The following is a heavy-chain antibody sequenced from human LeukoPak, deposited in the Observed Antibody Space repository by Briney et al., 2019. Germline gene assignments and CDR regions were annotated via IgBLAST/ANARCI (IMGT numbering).Heavy chain of an antibody. CDR2: IHHSGST. J-gene: IGHJ6*02. CDR3: ARLYYYYGLDV. Sequence: SGTLSLTCDVSSASISSSYWWLWVRQPPGKGLEWIGEIHHSGSTNYNPSLKSRVTISVDKSKNQFSLKLSSVTAADTAVYYCARLYYYYGLDVWGQGTTVTVSS. V-gene: IGHV4-4*02. CDR1: SASISSSYW.